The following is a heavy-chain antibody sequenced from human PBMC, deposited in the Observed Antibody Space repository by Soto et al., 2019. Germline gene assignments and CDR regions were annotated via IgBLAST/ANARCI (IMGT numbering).Heavy chain of an antibody. J-gene: IGHJ4*02. V-gene: IGHV1-8*01. D-gene: IGHD6-19*01. CDR2: MNPNSGNT. Sequence: ASVKVSCKASGYTFTSYDINWVRQATGQGLEWMGWMNPNSGNTGYAQKFQGRVTMTRNTSISTAYMELSSLRSEDTAVYYCARSDDSSGWYYGYWGQGTLVTVSS. CDR1: GYTFTSYD. CDR3: ARSDDSSGWYYGY.